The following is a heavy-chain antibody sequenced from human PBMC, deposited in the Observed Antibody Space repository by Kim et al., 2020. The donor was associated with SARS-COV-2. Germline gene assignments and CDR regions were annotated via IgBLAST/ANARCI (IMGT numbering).Heavy chain of an antibody. V-gene: IGHV4-59*01. CDR2: IYYSGCT. CDR3: ARVPMRSGSYTAFDI. D-gene: IGHD3-10*01. Sequence: SETLSLTCTVSGGSISNYYWSWIRQPPGKGLEWIGYIYYSGCTNYNPSLKSRVTISVDTSKNQFSLRLSSVTAADTAVYYCARVPMRSGSYTAFDIWGQGTMVTVSS. J-gene: IGHJ3*02. CDR1: GGSISNYY.